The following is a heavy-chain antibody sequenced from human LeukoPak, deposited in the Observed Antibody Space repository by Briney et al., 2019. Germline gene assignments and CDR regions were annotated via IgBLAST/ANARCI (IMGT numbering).Heavy chain of an antibody. Sequence: SETLSLTCAVYGGSFSGYYWSWIRQPPGKGLEWIGEINHSGSTNYNPSLKSRVTISVDTSKNQFSLKLSSVTAADTAVYYCARENRDDYDFWSGYQRDYYFDYWGQGTLVTVSS. CDR2: INHSGST. D-gene: IGHD3-3*01. CDR3: ARENRDDYDFWSGYQRDYYFDY. CDR1: GGSFSGYY. J-gene: IGHJ4*02. V-gene: IGHV4-34*01.